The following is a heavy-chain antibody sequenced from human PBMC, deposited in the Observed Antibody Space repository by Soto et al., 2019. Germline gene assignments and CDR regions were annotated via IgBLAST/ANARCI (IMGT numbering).Heavy chain of an antibody. D-gene: IGHD3-22*01. V-gene: IGHV3-21*01. Sequence: EVQLVESGGGLVKPGGSLRLSCAASGFTFSSYSMNWVRQAPGKGLEWVSSISSSSSYIYYADSVKGRFTISRDNAKNSLYLQMNSLRAEDTAVYYCARDYVDSSGYYCNFDYWGQGTLVTVSS. CDR3: ARDYVDSSGYYCNFDY. J-gene: IGHJ4*02. CDR1: GFTFSSYS. CDR2: ISSSSSYI.